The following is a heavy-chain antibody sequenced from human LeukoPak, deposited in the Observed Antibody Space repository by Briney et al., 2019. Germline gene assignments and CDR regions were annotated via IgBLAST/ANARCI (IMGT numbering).Heavy chain of an antibody. CDR3: AMDSYGPDDY. D-gene: IGHD3-16*01. V-gene: IGHV3-7*04. CDR2: INQDGREK. CDR1: GFTFSSIW. J-gene: IGHJ4*02. Sequence: PGGSLRLSCAASGFTFSSIWMSWVRQAPGKGLEWVANINQDGREKYYVDSVKGRFTISRDNAKNSLYLQMNSLRGEDTGVYYCAMDSYGPDDYWGQGTLVTVPS.